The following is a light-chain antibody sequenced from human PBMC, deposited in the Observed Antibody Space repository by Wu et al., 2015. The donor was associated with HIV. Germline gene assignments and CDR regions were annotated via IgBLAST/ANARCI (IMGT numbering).Light chain of an antibody. J-gene: IGKJ2*01. CDR3: QQSYSAPRT. V-gene: IGKV1-39*01. CDR2: GAS. Sequence: SASVETESPSLAGQVRTMTTFKLVSAKTEEGPKLLIYGASSLHSGVPSRFSGTGSETDFTLTISSLQPDDFATYYCQQSYSAPRTFGQGTKLEIK. CDR1: RTMTT.